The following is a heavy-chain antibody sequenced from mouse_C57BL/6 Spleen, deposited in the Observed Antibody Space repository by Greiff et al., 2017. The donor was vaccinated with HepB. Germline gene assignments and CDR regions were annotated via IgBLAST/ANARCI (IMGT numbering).Heavy chain of an antibody. CDR1: GFTFSDYG. D-gene: IGHD2-5*01. J-gene: IGHJ3*01. V-gene: IGHV5-15*01. Sequence: EVKLVESGGGLVQPGGSLKLSCAASGFTFSDYGMAWVRQAPRKGPAWVAFISNLAYSIYYADTVTGRFTISRENAKNTLYLEMSSLRSEDTAMYYCARRGSNYSWFAYWGQGTLVTVSA. CDR2: ISNLAYSI. CDR3: ARRGSNYSWFAY.